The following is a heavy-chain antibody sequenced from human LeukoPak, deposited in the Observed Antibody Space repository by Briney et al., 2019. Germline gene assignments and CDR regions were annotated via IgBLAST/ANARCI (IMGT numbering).Heavy chain of an antibody. CDR3: ARDPCSSINCPLRF. CDR2: INHSRRT. V-gene: IGHV4-34*01. CDR1: GGSLSGSY. Sequence: PSETLSLTCAVSGGSLSGSYCTWVRQSPGEGLEWIGEINHSRRTNYNPSLQSRVTISLDTTRSQFSLILRSVTAADTAVYYCARDPCSSINCPLRFWGQGTLVTVSS. J-gene: IGHJ4*02. D-gene: IGHD2-2*01.